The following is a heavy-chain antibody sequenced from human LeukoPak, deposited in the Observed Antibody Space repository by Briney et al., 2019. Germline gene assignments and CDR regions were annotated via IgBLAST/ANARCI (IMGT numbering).Heavy chain of an antibody. CDR3: ARVGSYPSVYYYYYGMDV. Sequence: GGSLRLSCAASGFTFSSYWMSWVRQAPGKGLEWVANIKQDGSEKYYVDSVKGRFTISRDNAKNSLYLQMNSLRAEDTAVYYCARVGSYPSVYYYYYGMDVWGQGTTVAVSS. V-gene: IGHV3-7*01. CDR2: IKQDGSEK. D-gene: IGHD1-26*01. CDR1: GFTFSSYW. J-gene: IGHJ6*02.